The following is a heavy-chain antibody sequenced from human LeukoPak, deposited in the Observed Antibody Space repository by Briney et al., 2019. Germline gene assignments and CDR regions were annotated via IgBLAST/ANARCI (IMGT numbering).Heavy chain of an antibody. CDR3: ARDRDGYNLTVGY. V-gene: IGHV1-2*02. CDR2: INPNSGGT. D-gene: IGHD5-24*01. J-gene: IGHJ4*02. CDR1: GYTFTGYY. Sequence: AAVTVSFKSSGYTFTGYYMHWVRQAPAQGLEWMGWINPNSGGTNYAQKFQGRVTMTRDTSISTAYMELSRLRSDDTAVYYCARDRDGYNLTVGYWGQGTLVTVSS.